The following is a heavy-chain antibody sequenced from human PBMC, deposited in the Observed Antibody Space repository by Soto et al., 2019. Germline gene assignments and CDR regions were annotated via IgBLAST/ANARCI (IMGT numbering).Heavy chain of an antibody. CDR2: IYYSGST. J-gene: IGHJ6*02. CDR1: GGSISSYY. V-gene: IGHV4-59*01. Sequence: SETLSLTCTVSGGSISSYYWSWIRQPPGKGLEWIGYIYYSGSTNYNPSLKSRVTISVDTSKNQSSLKLSSVTAADTAVYYCARGGTSGMDVWGQGTTVTVSS. CDR3: ARGGTSGMDV. D-gene: IGHD1-1*01.